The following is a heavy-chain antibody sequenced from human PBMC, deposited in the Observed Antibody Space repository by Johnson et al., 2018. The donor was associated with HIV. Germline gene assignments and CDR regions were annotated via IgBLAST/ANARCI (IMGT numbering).Heavy chain of an antibody. Sequence: EVQLVESGGDLVQPGGSLRLSCAASGFTFSNYWMSWVRQAPGKGLEWVANIKQDGSEKYYVDSVRGRFTISRDNSKNTLYLQMNSLRAEDTAVYYCARDMYCGGDCPFDIWGQVTMVTVSS. CDR3: ARDMYCGGDCPFDI. J-gene: IGHJ3*02. V-gene: IGHV3-7*01. D-gene: IGHD2-21*02. CDR2: IKQDGSEK. CDR1: GFTFSNYW.